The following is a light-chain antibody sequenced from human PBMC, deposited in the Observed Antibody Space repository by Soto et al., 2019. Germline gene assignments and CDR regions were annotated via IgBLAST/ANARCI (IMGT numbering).Light chain of an antibody. Sequence: IQMTQSPPSVSVSVGDRVTITCRASQGIDNWLAWYQQKPGKAPKLLMYGSSNLESGVPSRFSGSRSGTDFTLTISSLQPEDFATYYCQQAKDFPLTFGGGTKVEIK. V-gene: IGKV1-12*01. CDR3: QQAKDFPLT. CDR1: QGIDNW. J-gene: IGKJ4*01. CDR2: GSS.